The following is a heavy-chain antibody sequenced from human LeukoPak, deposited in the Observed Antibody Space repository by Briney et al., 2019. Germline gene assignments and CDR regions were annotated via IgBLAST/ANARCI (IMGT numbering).Heavy chain of an antibody. CDR1: GYTFTSYD. D-gene: IGHD3-3*01. CDR3: AVLGELWSGDPEVFDY. Sequence: ASVKVSCKASGYTFTSYDINWVRQATGQGLEWMGWMNPNSGNTGYAQKFQGRVTITRNTSISTAYMELSSLRSEDTAVYYCAVLGELWSGDPEVFDYWGQGTLVTVSS. CDR2: MNPNSGNT. V-gene: IGHV1-8*03. J-gene: IGHJ4*02.